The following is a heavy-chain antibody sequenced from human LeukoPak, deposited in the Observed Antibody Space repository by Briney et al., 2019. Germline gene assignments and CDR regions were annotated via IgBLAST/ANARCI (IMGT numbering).Heavy chain of an antibody. D-gene: IGHD6-19*01. CDR1: GFTFSSYW. Sequence: GGSLRLSCAASGFTFSSYWMSWVRQAPGKGLEWVANIKQDGSEKYYVDSVKGRFTISRDNAKNSLYLQMNSLRAEDTAVYYCARVVGRAVAGSHQDGPYYYYYGMDVWGQGTTVTVSS. V-gene: IGHV3-7*01. CDR3: ARVVGRAVAGSHQDGPYYYYYGMDV. CDR2: IKQDGSEK. J-gene: IGHJ6*02.